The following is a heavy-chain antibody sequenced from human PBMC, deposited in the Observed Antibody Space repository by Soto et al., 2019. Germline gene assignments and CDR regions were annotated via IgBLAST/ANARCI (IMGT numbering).Heavy chain of an antibody. CDR3: ASGAIEWLSPLTY. D-gene: IGHD3-3*01. CDR2: INPSGGST. CDR1: GYTFTSYY. Sequence: QVQLVQSGAEVKKPGASVKVSCKASGYTFTSYYMHWVRQAPGQGLEWMGIINPSGGSTSYAQKFQGRVTMTRNTSTSTVYMELRSLRSEDTAVYYCASGAIEWLSPLTYWGQGTLVTVSS. J-gene: IGHJ4*02. V-gene: IGHV1-46*01.